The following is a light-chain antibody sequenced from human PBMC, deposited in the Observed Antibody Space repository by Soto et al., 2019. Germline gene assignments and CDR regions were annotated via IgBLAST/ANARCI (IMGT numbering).Light chain of an antibody. Sequence: EIVMTQSPATLSVSPGERATLSCRASQSVSSYLAWYQQKPGQAPRLLIYAASNRATGIPARFSGSGSGTDFTLTISSLEPEDFAVYYCQQRSNWLTFGGGTKVEIK. J-gene: IGKJ4*01. V-gene: IGKV3-11*01. CDR2: AAS. CDR3: QQRSNWLT. CDR1: QSVSSY.